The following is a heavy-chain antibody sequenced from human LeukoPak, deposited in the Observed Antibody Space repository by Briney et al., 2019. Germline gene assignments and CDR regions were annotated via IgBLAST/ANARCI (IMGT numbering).Heavy chain of an antibody. V-gene: IGHV3-23*01. J-gene: IGHJ4*02. CDR1: GFTFRSYA. CDR3: AKGRRYSYGPTDG. CDR2: ISGSGGST. D-gene: IGHD5-18*01. Sequence: PGGSLRLSCAASGFTFRSYAMSWVRQAPGKGLEWVSAISGSGGSTYYADSVKGRFTISRDNSKNTLYLQMSSLRAEGTAVYYGAKGRRYSYGPTDGWGQGTLVTVSS.